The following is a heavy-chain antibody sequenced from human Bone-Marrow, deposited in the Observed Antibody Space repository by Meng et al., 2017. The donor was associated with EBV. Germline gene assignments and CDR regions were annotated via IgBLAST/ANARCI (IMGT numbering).Heavy chain of an antibody. D-gene: IGHD3-10*01. V-gene: IGHV1-69*06. CDR1: AGTCGSDA. CDR2: LIPMLGAP. J-gene: IGHJ4*02. Sequence: QSGVRVKKRGSPGKVSCKISAGTCGSDANSWLRQPPGQGLEWMGGLIPMLGAPNYAQKFQDRVTIIADKSTSIHYMELSSLRSDDTAVYYCASESGRGYTPDYWGRGTLVTVSS. CDR3: ASESGRGYTPDY.